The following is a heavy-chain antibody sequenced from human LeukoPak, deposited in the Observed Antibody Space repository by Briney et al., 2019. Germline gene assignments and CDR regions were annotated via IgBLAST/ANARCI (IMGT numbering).Heavy chain of an antibody. D-gene: IGHD5-12*01. Sequence: GRSLRLSCAASGFTFSSYAMHWVRQAPGKGLEWVAVISYDGSNKYYADSVKGRFTISRDNSKNTLYLQMNSLRAEDTAVYYCAKGRSGYDFDYWGQGTLVTVSS. V-gene: IGHV3-30*04. J-gene: IGHJ4*02. CDR2: ISYDGSNK. CDR1: GFTFSSYA. CDR3: AKGRSGYDFDY.